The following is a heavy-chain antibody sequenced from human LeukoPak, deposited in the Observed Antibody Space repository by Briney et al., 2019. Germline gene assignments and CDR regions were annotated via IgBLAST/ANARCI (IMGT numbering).Heavy chain of an antibody. Sequence: SETLSLTCTVSGGSISGRSYYWHWIRQPAGKGLEWIGRIYISGTTNYNPSLKSRVTISADTSKNQFSLWLSSVTAADTAVYYCARTMYYYESSGYRDYFDSWGQGTLVTVSS. CDR3: ARTMYYYESSGYRDYFDS. J-gene: IGHJ4*02. CDR2: IYISGTT. CDR1: GGSISGRSYY. V-gene: IGHV4-61*02. D-gene: IGHD3-22*01.